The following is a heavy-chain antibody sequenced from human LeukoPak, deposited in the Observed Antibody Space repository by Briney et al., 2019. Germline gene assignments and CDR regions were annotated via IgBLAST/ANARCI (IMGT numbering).Heavy chain of an antibody. V-gene: IGHV3-53*01. Sequence: PGGSLRLSCAASGFTVSSNYMSWVRQAPGKGLEWVSVIYSGGSTYYADSVKGRFTISRDNSKNTLYLQMNSLRAEDTAVYYCAKCWDYYYYYMDVWGKGTTVTVPS. CDR2: IYSGGST. CDR3: AKCWDYYYYYMDV. CDR1: GFTVSSNY. J-gene: IGHJ6*03. D-gene: IGHD4/OR15-4a*01.